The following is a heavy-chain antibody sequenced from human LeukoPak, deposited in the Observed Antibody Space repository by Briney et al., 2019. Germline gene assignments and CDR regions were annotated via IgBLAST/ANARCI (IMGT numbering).Heavy chain of an antibody. CDR1: GGSISSSSYY. V-gene: IGHV4-61*05. J-gene: IGHJ4*02. D-gene: IGHD1-26*01. Sequence: SETLSLTCTVSGGSISSSSYYWGWIRQPPGKGLEWIGYIYYSGSTNYNPSLKSRVTISVDTSKYQFSLKLSSVTAADTAVYYCASENGSYSYFDYWGQGTLATVSS. CDR2: IYYSGST. CDR3: ASENGSYSYFDY.